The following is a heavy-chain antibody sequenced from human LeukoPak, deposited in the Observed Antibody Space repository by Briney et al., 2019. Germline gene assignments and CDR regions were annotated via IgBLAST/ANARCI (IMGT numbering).Heavy chain of an antibody. Sequence: SETLSLTCTVSGGSMNSHHWSWIRQPPGKGLEWIGYMLDTVTTKDNPSLKSRVTLSADTSKNQFSLRLTSVTAADTAVYYCATIKRGDIFGYFDFWGQGILVTVSS. CDR1: GGSMNSHH. CDR3: ATIKRGDIFGYFDF. CDR2: MLDTVTT. D-gene: IGHD5-18*01. V-gene: IGHV4-59*11. J-gene: IGHJ4*02.